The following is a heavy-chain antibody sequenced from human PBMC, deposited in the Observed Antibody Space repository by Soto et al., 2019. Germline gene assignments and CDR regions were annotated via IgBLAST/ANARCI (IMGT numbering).Heavy chain of an antibody. CDR3: ARGGISHWAYFYYMDV. CDR1: GGSLSDYF. CDR2: INHLGSI. J-gene: IGHJ6*03. V-gene: IGHV4-34*01. D-gene: IGHD2-21*01. Sequence: PSETRSLTCVVSGGSLSDYFWSWIRQPPGMALEWIGEINHLGSINYNPSLKSRVTVSVDTSKNQFSLTLNSVTAADTATYYCARGGISHWAYFYYMDVWDRGTTVTISS.